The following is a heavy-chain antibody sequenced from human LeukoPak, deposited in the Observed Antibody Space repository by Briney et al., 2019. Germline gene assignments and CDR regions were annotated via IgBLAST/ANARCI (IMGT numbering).Heavy chain of an antibody. CDR3: ARTVGRSSGPYYFDY. V-gene: IGHV1-58*01. D-gene: IGHD6-25*01. CDR1: GFTFSTSA. Sequence: ASVKVSCKTSGFTFSTSAVQWVRQARGQRLEWIGWIIVGSGATNYAQSLQGRFTITRDMSTNTAYMELSRLRSDDTAVYYCARTVGRSSGPYYFDYWGQGTLVTVSS. J-gene: IGHJ4*02. CDR2: IIVGSGAT.